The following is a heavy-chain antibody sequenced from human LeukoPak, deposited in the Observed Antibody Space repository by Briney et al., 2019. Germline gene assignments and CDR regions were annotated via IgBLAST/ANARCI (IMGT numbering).Heavy chain of an antibody. CDR1: GGSIRSYF. V-gene: IGHV4-4*07. CDR3: ARETTGTERHFDY. D-gene: IGHD1-1*01. Sequence: SETLSLTCTVSGGSIRSYFWSWIRQPAGTGLEWIGRIYATGITNYNPSLKSRVTMSVDTSKNQFSLKLNSVTAADTAVYYCARETTGTERHFDYWGQGTLVTVSS. J-gene: IGHJ4*02. CDR2: IYATGIT.